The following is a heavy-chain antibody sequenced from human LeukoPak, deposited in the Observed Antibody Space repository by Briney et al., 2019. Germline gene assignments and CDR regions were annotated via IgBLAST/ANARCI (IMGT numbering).Heavy chain of an antibody. V-gene: IGHV5-51*04. CDR2: IYPGDSDT. CDR3: ARFDCSSTSCYKSYNYGMDV. D-gene: IGHD2-2*02. J-gene: IGHJ6*02. CDR1: GYSFSSYW. Sequence: GESLKISCKGSGYSFSSYWIGWVRQMPGKGLEWMVIIYPGDSDTTYSPSFQGQVTISADKPISTAYLQWSSLKASDTAMYYCARFDCSSTSCYKSYNYGMDVWGQGTTVTVSS.